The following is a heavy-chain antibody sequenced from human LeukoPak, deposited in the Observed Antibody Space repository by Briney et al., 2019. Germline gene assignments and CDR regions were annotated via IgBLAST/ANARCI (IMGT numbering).Heavy chain of an antibody. D-gene: IGHD6-13*01. CDR3: AKTAARTWYFDL. J-gene: IGHJ2*01. V-gene: IGHV4-59*01. CDR2: IYYSGST. Sequence: KPSETLSLTCTVSGGSISSYYWSWIRQPPGKGLEWIGYIYYSGSTNYNPSLKSRVTISVDTSKNQFSLKVTSVTAADTAVYYCAKTAARTWYFDLWGRGTLVTVSS. CDR1: GGSISSYY.